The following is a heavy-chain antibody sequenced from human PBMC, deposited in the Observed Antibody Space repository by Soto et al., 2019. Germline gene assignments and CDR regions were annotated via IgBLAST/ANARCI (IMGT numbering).Heavy chain of an antibody. V-gene: IGHV1-18*01. CDR2: INVFNGDP. CDR3: VRVRRGQMDY. CDR1: GYLFTDYG. J-gene: IGHJ4*02. Sequence: ASVKVSCKASGYLFTDYGITWVRQAPGQGLEWMGWINVFNGDPRYAPNLQGRVTMTKDTSTNTASMELRSLRSDDTAVYFCVRVRRGQMDYWGQGSLVTVSS. D-gene: IGHD3-10*01.